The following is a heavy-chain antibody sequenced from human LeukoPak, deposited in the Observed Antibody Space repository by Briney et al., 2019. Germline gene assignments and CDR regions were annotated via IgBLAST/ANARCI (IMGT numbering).Heavy chain of an antibody. Sequence: NPSETLSLTCAVSGYSISSGYYWGWIRQPPGKGLEWIGSIYHSGSTYYNPSLKSRVTISVDTSKNQFSLKLSSVTAADTAVYYCARQRPREYYFDYWGQGTLVTVSS. V-gene: IGHV4-38-2*01. CDR1: GYSISSGYY. J-gene: IGHJ4*02. CDR2: IYHSGST. CDR3: ARQRPREYYFDY.